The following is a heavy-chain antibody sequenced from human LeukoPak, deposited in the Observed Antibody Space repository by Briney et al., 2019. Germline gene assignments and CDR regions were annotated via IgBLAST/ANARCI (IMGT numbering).Heavy chain of an antibody. CDR3: VKGFEGYYDSRSDY. V-gene: IGHV3-64D*09. J-gene: IGHJ4*02. CDR2: ISGNGVST. Sequence: GGSLRLSCSASGVTFSSYAMLWVRQAPGKGLESVSGISGNGVSTYHADSVKGRFTISRDNSKSTLYLQMSSLRAEDTAVYYCVKGFEGYYDSRSDYWGQGTLVTVSS. D-gene: IGHD3-22*01. CDR1: GVTFSSYA.